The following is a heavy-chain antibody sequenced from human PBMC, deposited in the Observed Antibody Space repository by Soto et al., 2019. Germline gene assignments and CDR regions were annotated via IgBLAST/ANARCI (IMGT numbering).Heavy chain of an antibody. CDR3: AHKRDVSRGFKS. J-gene: IGHJ5*01. Sequence: QITLKESGPTLVKPTQTLTLTCTFSGFSFSINGVAVGWIRQPPGQALEWLALIYWDDDQRYNPSLKNRLTITKDTSRNQVVLKMTNTDPVDTATYYCAHKRDVSRGFKSWGQGTLVTVSS. V-gene: IGHV2-5*02. CDR2: IYWDDDQ. CDR1: GFSFSINGVA.